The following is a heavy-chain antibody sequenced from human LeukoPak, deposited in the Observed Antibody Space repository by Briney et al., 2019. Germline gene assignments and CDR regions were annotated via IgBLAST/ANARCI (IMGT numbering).Heavy chain of an antibody. J-gene: IGHJ5*02. CDR2: INHSGST. CDR1: GGSFSGYC. Sequence: SETLSLTCAVYGGSFSGYCRSWIRQPPGKGLEWIGEINHSGSTNYDPSLKSRVTISVDTSKNQFSLKLSSVTAADTAVYYCARGRVVYSRNWFDPWGQGTLVTVSS. D-gene: IGHD2-8*02. CDR3: ARGRVVYSRNWFDP. V-gene: IGHV4-34*01.